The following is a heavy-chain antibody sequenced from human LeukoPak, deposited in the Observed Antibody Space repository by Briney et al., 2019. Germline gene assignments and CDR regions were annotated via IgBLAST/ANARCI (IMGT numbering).Heavy chain of an antibody. D-gene: IGHD2-2*01. J-gene: IGHJ3*02. Sequence: GESLKISCKGSGYSFTSYWIGWVRQMPGKGLEWMGIIYPGDSDTRYSPSFQGQVTISADKSISTAYLQWSSLKASDTAMYYCARHVHCSSTSCPHGAFDIWGQGTMVTVSS. CDR3: ARHVHCSSTSCPHGAFDI. CDR1: GYSFTSYW. V-gene: IGHV5-51*01. CDR2: IYPGDSDT.